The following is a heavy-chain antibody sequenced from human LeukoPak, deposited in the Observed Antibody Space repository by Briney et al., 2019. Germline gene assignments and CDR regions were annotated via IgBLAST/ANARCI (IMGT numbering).Heavy chain of an antibody. CDR1: GGTFSSYA. Sequence: ASVKVSCKASGGTFSSYAISWVRQAPGQGLEWMGGIITIFGTANYAQKFQGRVTITADESTSTAYMELSSLRSEDTAVYYCARGIVATDIDYWGQGTLVTVSS. J-gene: IGHJ4*02. CDR2: IITIFGTA. D-gene: IGHD5-12*01. V-gene: IGHV1-69*13. CDR3: ARGIVATDIDY.